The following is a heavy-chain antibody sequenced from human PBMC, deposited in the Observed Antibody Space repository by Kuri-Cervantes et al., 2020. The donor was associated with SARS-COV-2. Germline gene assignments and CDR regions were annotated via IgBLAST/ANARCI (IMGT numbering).Heavy chain of an antibody. CDR3: AGGDSGYIGY. V-gene: IGHV3-74*01. J-gene: IGHJ4*02. CDR1: GFTFSSYD. Sequence: GGSLRLSCAASGFTFSSYDMHWVRQGPGKGLVWVSRISTDGTYTHYADSVKGRFTISRDNTRNTVYLQMNSLRADDTAVYYCAGGDSGYIGYWGQGTLVTVSS. CDR2: ISTDGTYT. D-gene: IGHD3-22*01.